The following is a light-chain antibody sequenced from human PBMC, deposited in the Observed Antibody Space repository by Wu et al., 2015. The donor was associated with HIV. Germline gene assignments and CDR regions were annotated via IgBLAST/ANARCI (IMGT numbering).Light chain of an antibody. CDR1: QTVSSSE. Sequence: RASQTVSSSELAWYQPETLARLPRLLIYGASSRATLIPDRFSGSGSGTDFTLTISRLEPEDFGVYYCQQYNNWPPRYSFGQGTKLEI. V-gene: IGKV3-20*01. J-gene: IGKJ2*03. CDR3: QQYNNWPPRYS. CDR2: GAS.